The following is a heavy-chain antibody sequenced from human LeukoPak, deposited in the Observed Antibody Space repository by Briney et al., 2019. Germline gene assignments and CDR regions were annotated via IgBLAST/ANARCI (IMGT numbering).Heavy chain of an antibody. J-gene: IGHJ3*02. CDR1: GGSVSSYY. CDR2: IYYSGST. D-gene: IGHD5-12*01. Sequence: SETLSPTCTVSGGSVSSYYWSWLRQPPGKGLEWIGYIYYSGSTNYNPSLKSRVTISVDTSKNQFSLKLSSVTAADTAVYYCARGDSGYDNDAFDIWGQGTMVTVSS. V-gene: IGHV4-59*02. CDR3: ARGDSGYDNDAFDI.